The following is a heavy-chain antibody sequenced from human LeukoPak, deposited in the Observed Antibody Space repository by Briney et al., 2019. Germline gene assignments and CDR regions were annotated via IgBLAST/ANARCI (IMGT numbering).Heavy chain of an antibody. CDR1: GFTFSSYA. J-gene: IGHJ5*02. V-gene: IGHV3-23*01. CDR3: AKDPLLGTASYNWFDP. CDR2: ISGSGGST. D-gene: IGHD1-1*01. Sequence: GGSLRLSCAASGFTFSSYAMSWARQAPGKGLEWVSAISGSGGSTYYADSVKGRFTIPRDNSKNTLYLQMNSLRAEDTAVYYCAKDPLLGTASYNWFDPWGQGTLVTVSS.